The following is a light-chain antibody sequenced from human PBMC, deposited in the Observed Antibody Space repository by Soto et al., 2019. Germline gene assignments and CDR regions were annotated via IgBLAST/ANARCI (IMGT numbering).Light chain of an antibody. CDR3: QQYDSYPYT. CDR1: QSISTW. V-gene: IGKV1-5*03. Sequence: DIQMTQSPSTLSASVGDRVTITCRASQSISTWLAWYQQKPGKAPKVLIYKASSLETGVPPRFSGSGSGTEFPLTISSLQPGDFATYSCQQYDSYPYTFGQGTKLEIK. J-gene: IGKJ2*01. CDR2: KAS.